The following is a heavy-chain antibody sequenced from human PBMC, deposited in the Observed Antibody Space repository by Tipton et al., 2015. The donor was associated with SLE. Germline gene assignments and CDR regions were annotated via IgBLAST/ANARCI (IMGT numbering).Heavy chain of an antibody. CDR2: IYYSGGTYYSGST. D-gene: IGHD3-22*01. Sequence: TLSLTYTVSSGSISSGSFYWGWIRQPPGKGLEWIGSIYYSGGTYYSGSTYYNPSLKSRVTISRDTSKNQFSLQLSSVTAADTAVYYCAREVSISMKWFYGMDVWGQGTTVTVSS. CDR1: SGSISSGSFY. V-gene: IGHV4-39*07. CDR3: AREVSISMKWFYGMDV. J-gene: IGHJ6*02.